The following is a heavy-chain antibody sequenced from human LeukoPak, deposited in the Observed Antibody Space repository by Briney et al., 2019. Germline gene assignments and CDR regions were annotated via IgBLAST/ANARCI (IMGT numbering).Heavy chain of an antibody. Sequence: GGSLRLSCAASGFTFSSYSMNWARQAPGKGLEWVSHISSTSTTIYYADSVKGRFTISRDNGENSLYLEMNSLRAEDTAVYYCARGPGGAYTRPYWGQGTLVTVSS. CDR3: ARGPGGAYTRPY. V-gene: IGHV3-48*01. J-gene: IGHJ4*02. CDR1: GFTFSSYS. CDR2: ISSTSTTI. D-gene: IGHD6-13*01.